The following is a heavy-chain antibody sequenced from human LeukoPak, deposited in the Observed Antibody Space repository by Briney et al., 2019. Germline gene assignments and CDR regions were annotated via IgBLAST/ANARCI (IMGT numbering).Heavy chain of an antibody. J-gene: IGHJ6*03. CDR3: ARRGDIVVVPAAYYYYYYMDV. CDR1: GFTFSSYS. D-gene: IGHD2-2*01. Sequence: GSLRLSCAASGFTFSSYSMNWIRQPPGKGLEWIGSIYYSGSTYYNPSLKSRVTISVDTSKNQFSLKLSSVTAADTAVYYCARRGDIVVVPAAYYYYYYMDVWGKGTTVTVSS. CDR2: IYYSGST. V-gene: IGHV4-39*01.